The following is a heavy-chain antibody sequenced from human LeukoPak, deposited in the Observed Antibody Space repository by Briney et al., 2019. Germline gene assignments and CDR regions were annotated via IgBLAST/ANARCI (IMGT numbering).Heavy chain of an antibody. CDR2: ISWNSGSI. CDR1: GFIFDDYA. V-gene: IGHV3-9*01. J-gene: IGHJ6*03. Sequence: PGGSLRLSCAASGFIFDDYAMHSVRQIPRQGPEWVSGISWNSGSIGYADSVKGRFTISRDNAKNSLYLQMNSLRAEDTAVYYCAELGISMSGGVWGKGTTVTISS. D-gene: IGHD3-10*02. CDR3: AELGISMSGGV.